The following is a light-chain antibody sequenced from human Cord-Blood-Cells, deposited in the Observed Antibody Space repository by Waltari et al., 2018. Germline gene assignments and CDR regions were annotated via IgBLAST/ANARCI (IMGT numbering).Light chain of an antibody. J-gene: IGLJ2*01. CDR3: SSYTSRSVV. CDR1: SSDVGGYNY. V-gene: IGLV2-14*01. Sequence: QSALTQPASVSGSPGQSITISCTGTSSDVGGYNYVSWYQQHPGKAPKLMINDVSKRPSGVSNRFSGSKSGNSASLTISGLQAEDEADYYCSSYTSRSVVFGGGTKLTVL. CDR2: DVS.